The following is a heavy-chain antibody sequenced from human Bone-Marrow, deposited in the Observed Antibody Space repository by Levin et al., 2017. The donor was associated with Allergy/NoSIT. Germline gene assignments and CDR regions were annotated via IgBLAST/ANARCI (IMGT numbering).Heavy chain of an antibody. J-gene: IGHJ3*02. CDR1: GFTLSRES. V-gene: IGHV3-48*02. CDR2: INKNSATT. CDR3: VRTTLSHDSSGSYFGPFDI. D-gene: IGHD3-22*01. Sequence: GGSLRLSCAVSGFTLSRESMSWVRQAPGKGLEWISYINKNSATTYYADAVKGRFTISRDNAEDSVFLQMTSLRDEDTAVYFCVRTTLSHDSSGSYFGPFDIWGRGTAVTVSS.